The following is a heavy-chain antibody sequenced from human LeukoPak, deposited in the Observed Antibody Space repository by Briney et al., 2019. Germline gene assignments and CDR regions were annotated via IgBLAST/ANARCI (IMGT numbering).Heavy chain of an antibody. CDR2: ISSSKSYI. CDR1: GFTFSNYD. D-gene: IGHD3-9*01. V-gene: IGHV3-21*01. CDR3: ASLTLRYFDWFDK. Sequence: GGSLRLSCAASGFTFSNYDMNWVRQAPGKGLGRVSSISSSKSYIYYADSVKGRFTISRDNAKNSLDLQMNSLRAEDTAVYYCASLTLRYFDWFDKWGQGTLVTVSS. J-gene: IGHJ5*02.